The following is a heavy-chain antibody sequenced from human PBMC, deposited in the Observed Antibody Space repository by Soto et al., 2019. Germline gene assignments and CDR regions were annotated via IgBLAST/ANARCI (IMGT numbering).Heavy chain of an antibody. D-gene: IGHD3-10*01. CDR1: GGSFSGYP. CDR3: ARGLFSENPYSGGWYYFDP. J-gene: IGHJ4*02. V-gene: IGHV4-34*02. Sequence: QVQLQQRGAGLLKPSETLSLNCAVYGGSFSGYPWTCIRQSPGKGLEWIGQINHGASTTYNPSLKSRVPLSLATSNNHFSRELNSLTAADTAVYYCARGLFSENPYSGGWYYFDPWGQGTLVTVPS. CDR2: INHGAST.